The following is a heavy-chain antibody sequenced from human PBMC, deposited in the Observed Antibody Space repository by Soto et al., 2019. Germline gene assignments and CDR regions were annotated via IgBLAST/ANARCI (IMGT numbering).Heavy chain of an antibody. CDR2: IYYSGST. CDR1: GGSISSYY. CDR3: ARDSGIAAAGTISYFDY. D-gene: IGHD6-13*01. Sequence: PSETLSLTCTVSGGSISSYYWSWIRKPPGKGLEWIGYIYYSGSTNYNPSLKSRVSISVDTSKNQFSLKLSSVTAADTAVYYCARDSGIAAAGTISYFDYWGQGTLVTVSS. J-gene: IGHJ4*02. V-gene: IGHV4-59*01.